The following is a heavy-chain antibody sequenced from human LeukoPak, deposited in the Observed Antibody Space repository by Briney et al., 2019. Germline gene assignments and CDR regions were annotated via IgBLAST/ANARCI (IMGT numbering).Heavy chain of an antibody. D-gene: IGHD3-16*01. CDR1: GGSISSGGYY. CDR3: ARHALRGAFDI. CDR2: IYHSGST. V-gene: IGHV4-30-2*03. J-gene: IGHJ3*02. Sequence: PSQTLSLTCTVSGGSISSGGYYWSWIRQPPGKGLEWIGYIYHSGSTYYNPSLKSRVTISVDTSKNQFSLKVNSVTAADTAVYYCARHALRGAFDIWGQGTMVAVSS.